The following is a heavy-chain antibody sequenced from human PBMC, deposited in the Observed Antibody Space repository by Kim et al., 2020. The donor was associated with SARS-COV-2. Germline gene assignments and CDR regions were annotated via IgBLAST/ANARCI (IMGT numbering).Heavy chain of an antibody. J-gene: IGHJ4*02. CDR2: INPSGGST. CDR1: GYTFTTFY. Sequence: ASVKVSCKASGYTFTTFYMHWVRQAPGQGLEWMGIINPSGGSTNYAQKFQGRVTMTRDTSTSTVYMELSSLRSEDTAVYYCARSTGGGRDPLDYWGQGTLVTVSS. CDR3: ARSTGGGRDPLDY. V-gene: IGHV1-46*01.